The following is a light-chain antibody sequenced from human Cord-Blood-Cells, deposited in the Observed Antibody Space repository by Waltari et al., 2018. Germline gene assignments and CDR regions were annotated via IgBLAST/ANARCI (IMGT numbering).Light chain of an antibody. CDR3: SSYTSSSTWV. CDR2: DVS. V-gene: IGLV2-14*01. Sequence: QSALTQPASVSGSPGQSITISCTGTSSDVGGYNYVSWYQQHPGKAPNTMISDVSKRPSGVSHRFSGSKSGNTASLTISGLQAEDEADYYCSSYTSSSTWVFGGGTKLTVL. J-gene: IGLJ3*02. CDR1: SSDVGGYNY.